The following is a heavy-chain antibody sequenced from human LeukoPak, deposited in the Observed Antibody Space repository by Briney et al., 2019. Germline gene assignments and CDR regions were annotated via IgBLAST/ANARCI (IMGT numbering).Heavy chain of an antibody. CDR1: GFTFSSYA. D-gene: IGHD5-12*01. V-gene: IGHV3-30-3*01. Sequence: PGGSLRLSCAASGFTFSSYAMHWVRQAPGKGLEWVAVISYDGSNKYYADSVKGRFTISRDNSKNTLYLQMNSLRAEDTAVYYCARSVTVEGGYSGPHLGPDYWGQGTLVTVSS. J-gene: IGHJ4*02. CDR2: ISYDGSNK. CDR3: ARSVTVEGGYSGPHLGPDY.